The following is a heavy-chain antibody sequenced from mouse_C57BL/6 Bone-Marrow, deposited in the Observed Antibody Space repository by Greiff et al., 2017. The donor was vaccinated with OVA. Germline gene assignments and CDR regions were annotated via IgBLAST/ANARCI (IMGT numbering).Heavy chain of an antibody. CDR2: INPYNGGT. J-gene: IGHJ1*03. V-gene: IGHV1-19*01. Sequence: VQLQQSGPVLVKPGASVKMSCKASGYTFTDYYMNWVKQSHGKSLEWIGVINPYNGGTSYNQKFKGKATLTVDKSSSTAYMELNSLTSEDSAVYYCARGDSSGYDWYFDVWGTGTTVTVSS. CDR3: ARGDSSGYDWYFDV. CDR1: GYTFTDYY. D-gene: IGHD3-2*02.